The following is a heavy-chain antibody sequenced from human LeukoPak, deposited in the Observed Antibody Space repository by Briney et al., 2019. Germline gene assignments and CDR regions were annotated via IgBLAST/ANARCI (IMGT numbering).Heavy chain of an antibody. Sequence: ASVKVSCKVFGNTLSELSIHWVRQAPGKGLEWMGGFAPEIGETVYAQKFQGRVTMTEDTSTDTAYMELSSLKSEDTAMYYCATEGHYYDSTFYYGLDPWGQGTLVTVSS. CDR1: GNTLSELS. V-gene: IGHV1-24*01. CDR3: ATEGHYYDSTFYYGLDP. CDR2: FAPEIGET. J-gene: IGHJ5*02. D-gene: IGHD3-22*01.